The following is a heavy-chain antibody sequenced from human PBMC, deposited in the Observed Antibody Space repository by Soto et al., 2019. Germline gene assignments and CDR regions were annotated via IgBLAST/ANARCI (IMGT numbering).Heavy chain of an antibody. J-gene: IGHJ5*02. CDR3: TREGAVAGNWLDP. CDR1: GYTITSYA. D-gene: IGHD6-19*01. V-gene: IGHV1-3*01. Sequence: VSVEGACKXSGYTITSYARHCVSQHPRQRLEWMGWINAGNGNTKYSQKFQGRVTITRDTSASTVYMDLRSLRSEDTAVYYCTREGAVAGNWLDPWGQRTLGTGSS. CDR2: INAGNGNT.